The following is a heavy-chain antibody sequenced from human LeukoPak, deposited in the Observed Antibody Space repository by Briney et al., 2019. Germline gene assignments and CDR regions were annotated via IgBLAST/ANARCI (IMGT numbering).Heavy chain of an antibody. D-gene: IGHD5-18*01. Sequence: GASVKISCKASGYTFTDYYMYWVRQAPGQGPECMGVIHPSGGGTTYAQKFQGRVTLTKDTATSTVYIELSSLRSDGTAVYYCARMAMDPAMVTNFFDLWGQGTLLIVS. CDR1: GYTFTDYY. V-gene: IGHV1-46*01. J-gene: IGHJ4*02. CDR2: IHPSGGGT. CDR3: ARMAMDPAMVTNFFDL.